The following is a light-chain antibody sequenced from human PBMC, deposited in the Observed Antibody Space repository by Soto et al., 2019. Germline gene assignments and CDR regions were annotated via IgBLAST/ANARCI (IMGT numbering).Light chain of an antibody. CDR2: EVT. V-gene: IGLV2-14*01. CDR3: SSKRSSTLL. CDR1: SSDIGAYNY. Sequence: QSALTQPASVSGSPGQSITISCTGTSSDIGAYNYVSWYQQHPGKAPKLMIYEVTNRPSGVSNRFSGSKSGNTASLTISGLQAEDEADYYCSSKRSSTLLFGGGTKLTVL. J-gene: IGLJ2*01.